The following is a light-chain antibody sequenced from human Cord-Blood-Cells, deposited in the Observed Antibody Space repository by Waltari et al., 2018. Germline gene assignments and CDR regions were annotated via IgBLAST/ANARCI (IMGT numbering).Light chain of an antibody. CDR2: EGS. CDR3: CSYAGSSTWV. V-gene: IGLV2-23*01. J-gene: IGLJ3*02. Sequence: QSALTQPASVSGSPGQSITISCTGTSSDVGSYNLVSWYQQHPGKAPKLMIYEGSNGPSGVSNRFSGSKSRNTASLTISGRQAEDEADYYCCSYAGSSTWVFGGGTKLTVL. CDR1: SSDVGSYNL.